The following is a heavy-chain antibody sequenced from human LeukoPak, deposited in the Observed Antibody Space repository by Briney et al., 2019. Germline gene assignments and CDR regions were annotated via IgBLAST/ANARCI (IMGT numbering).Heavy chain of an antibody. Sequence: SVKVSCKASGGTFSSYTISWVRQAPGQGLEWMGRIIPILGIAKYAQKIQGRVTITADKSTSTAYMELSSLRSEDTAVYYCARVGGSRDGFDAFDIWGQGTMVTISS. CDR1: GGTFSSYT. CDR2: IIPILGIA. J-gene: IGHJ3*02. CDR3: ARVGGSRDGFDAFDI. D-gene: IGHD5-24*01. V-gene: IGHV1-69*02.